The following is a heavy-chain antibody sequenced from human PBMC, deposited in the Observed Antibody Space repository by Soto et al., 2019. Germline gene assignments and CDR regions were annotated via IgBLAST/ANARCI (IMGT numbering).Heavy chain of an antibody. CDR1: GGSISSGDYY. CDR3: ARAYSHYAYNWFDP. Sequence: SEALSLTCTVSGGSISSGDYYWSWIRQPPGKGLEWIGYIYYSGSTYYNPSLKSRVSISVDTSKNQFSLKLSSVTAADTAVYSCARAYSHYAYNWFDPWGQGTLVTVS. J-gene: IGHJ5*02. CDR2: IYYSGST. V-gene: IGHV4-30-4*01. D-gene: IGHD4-4*01.